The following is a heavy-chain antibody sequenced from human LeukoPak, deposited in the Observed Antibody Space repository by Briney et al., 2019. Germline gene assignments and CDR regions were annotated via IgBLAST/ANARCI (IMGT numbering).Heavy chain of an antibody. D-gene: IGHD2-2*01. Sequence: ASLKVSCKASGYTFTGYYINWVRQAPGQGLEWMGWINPNSGGTNYPQKFQGRVTMTSDTSISTAYMELTSLRSDDSAVYYCAGKSAVRSTSEFDFWGQGTLVTVSS. CDR1: GYTFTGYY. CDR3: AGKSAVRSTSEFDF. CDR2: INPNSGGT. V-gene: IGHV1-2*02. J-gene: IGHJ4*02.